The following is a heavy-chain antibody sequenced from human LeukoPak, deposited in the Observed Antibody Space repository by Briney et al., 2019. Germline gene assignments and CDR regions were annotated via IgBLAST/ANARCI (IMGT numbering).Heavy chain of an antibody. CDR2: IGTAGDT. CDR3: ARGIAAAGLGY. CDR1: GFTFSSYD. Sequence: GGSLRLSCAASGFTFSSYDMHWVRQATGKGLEWVSAIGTAGDTYYPGSVKGRFTISRENAKNSLYLQMNSLRAGDTAVYYCARGIAAAGLGYWGQGTLVTVSS. V-gene: IGHV3-13*01. D-gene: IGHD6-13*01. J-gene: IGHJ4*02.